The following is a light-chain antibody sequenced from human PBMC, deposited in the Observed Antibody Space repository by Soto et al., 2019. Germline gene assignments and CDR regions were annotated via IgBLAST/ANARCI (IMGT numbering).Light chain of an antibody. Sequence: GDRVTITFRASPGISNSLAWYQQKPGRAPRLLIYGASSRESGVPERFSGSGSGTEFTLSISRLEPDDFAVYFCQQYGSSLRTFGQGTKVDIK. CDR2: GAS. V-gene: IGKV1-5*01. CDR3: QQYGSSLRT. CDR1: PGISNS. J-gene: IGKJ1*01.